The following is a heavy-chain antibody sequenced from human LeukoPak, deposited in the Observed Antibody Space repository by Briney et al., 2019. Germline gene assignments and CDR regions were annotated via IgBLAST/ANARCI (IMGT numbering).Heavy chain of an antibody. CDR1: GYTFTSYA. Sequence: ASVKVSCKASGYTFTSYAMHWVRQAPGQRLEWMGWINAGNGNTKYSQKFQGRVTITRDTSASTAYMELSSLRSEDTAVYYCARADVDIVATPAGDWGQGTLVTVPS. D-gene: IGHD5-12*01. CDR2: INAGNGNT. V-gene: IGHV1-3*01. CDR3: ARADVDIVATPAGD. J-gene: IGHJ4*02.